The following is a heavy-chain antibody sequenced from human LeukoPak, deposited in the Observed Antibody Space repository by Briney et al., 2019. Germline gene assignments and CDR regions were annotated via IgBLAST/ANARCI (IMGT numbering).Heavy chain of an antibody. CDR1: GYTFTGYY. J-gene: IGHJ6*03. CDR3: ARVSDGFGDPALYYYMDV. Sequence: AASVKVSCKASGYTFTGYYMHWVRQAPGQGLEWMGWINPNSGGTNHAQKFQGRVTMTRDTSISTAYMELSSLRSEDTAVYYCARVSDGFGDPALYYYMDVWGKGTTVTVSS. D-gene: IGHD3-10*01. CDR2: INPNSGGT. V-gene: IGHV1-2*02.